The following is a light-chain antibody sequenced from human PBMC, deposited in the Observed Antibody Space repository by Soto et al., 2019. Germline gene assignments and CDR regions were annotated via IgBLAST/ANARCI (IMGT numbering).Light chain of an antibody. CDR2: DVS. V-gene: IGLV2-11*01. J-gene: IGLJ3*02. CDR3: CSYASAYNFWV. CDR1: NSDVGGYNY. Sequence: QSALTQPRSVSGSPGQSVTISCTGTNSDVGGYNYVSWYRQHPGKAPKVMIYDVSRRPSGVPDRFSGSKSGNTASLTISGLQAEDEADYYCCSYASAYNFWVFGGGTKLTVL.